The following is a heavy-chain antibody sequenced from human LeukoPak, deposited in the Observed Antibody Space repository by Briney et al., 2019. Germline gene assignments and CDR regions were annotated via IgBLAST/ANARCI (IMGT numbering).Heavy chain of an antibody. CDR1: GFTFTSYA. V-gene: IGHV3-23*01. CDR2: ISGSGGNT. J-gene: IGHJ4*02. D-gene: IGHD6-19*01. Sequence: PGGSLRLSCAASGFTFTSYAMSWVRQAPGKGLEWLSTISGSGGNTYYADSVKGRFTISRDNSKNMLYLQMNSLRAEDTAVYYYAKDSFWTSVAGTGFDYWGQGTLVTVSS. CDR3: AKDSFWTSVAGTGFDY.